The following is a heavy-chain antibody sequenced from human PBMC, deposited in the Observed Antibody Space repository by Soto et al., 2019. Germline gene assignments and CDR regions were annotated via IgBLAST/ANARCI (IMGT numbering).Heavy chain of an antibody. J-gene: IGHJ6*02. V-gene: IGHV5-10-1*01. D-gene: IGHD2-2*02. Sequence: PVESLKISCKGSGDTFRSYWVSCVRQMRVKVLEWMGRIDPSDSYTNYSPSFQGHVTISADKSISTAYLQWSSLKASYTAMYYCARRGYCSSTSCYTVDYYYGMDVWGQGTTVTVSS. CDR2: IDPSDSYT. CDR3: ARRGYCSSTSCYTVDYYYGMDV. CDR1: GDTFRSYW.